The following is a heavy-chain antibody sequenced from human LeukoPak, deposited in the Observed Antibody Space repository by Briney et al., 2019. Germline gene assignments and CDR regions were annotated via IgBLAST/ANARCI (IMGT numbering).Heavy chain of an antibody. J-gene: IGHJ4*02. V-gene: IGHV3-23*01. Sequence: GSLRLSCAASGFTFSHYGMSWVRQGPGKGLEWVSAISGSGGSTYYADSVKGRFTISRDNSKNTLYLQMNSLRAEDTAIYYCAKSEDIVVVPAAIYDYWGQGTLVTVSS. CDR3: AKSEDIVVVPAAIYDY. CDR1: GFTFSHYG. D-gene: IGHD2-2*01. CDR2: ISGSGGST.